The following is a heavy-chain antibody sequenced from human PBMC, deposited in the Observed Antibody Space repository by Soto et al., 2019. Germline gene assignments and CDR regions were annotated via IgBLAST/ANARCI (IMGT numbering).Heavy chain of an antibody. CDR2: LSTDGSTA. V-gene: IGHV3-30-3*02. Sequence: QVQLVESGGGVVQSGRSLRLSCAASGFIFSSYAMNWVRQSPGRGPEWLAVLSTDGSTAYYADSVRGRFSISRDSSKNTLHLQMNSLRAEDTAVYYCAKSRFAAHSDFWSGPYYFDFWGEGTLVTVSS. J-gene: IGHJ4*02. CDR1: GFIFSSYA. D-gene: IGHD3-3*01. CDR3: AKSRFAAHSDFWSGPYYFDF.